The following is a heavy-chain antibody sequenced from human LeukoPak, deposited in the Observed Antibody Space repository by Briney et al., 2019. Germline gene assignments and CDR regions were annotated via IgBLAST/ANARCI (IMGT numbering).Heavy chain of an antibody. V-gene: IGHV3-30*02. J-gene: IGHJ5*02. D-gene: IGHD4-17*01. CDR2: IRSDGTNK. CDR1: RFTFSSFG. CDR3: AKDRVPLYGDLINWFDP. Sequence: PGGSLRLSCAASRFTFSSFGMHWVRQAPGKGLEWVTFIRSDGTNKYYADSVKGRFTISRDNSKNTLYLQMNSLRAEDTAVYYCAKDRVPLYGDLINWFDPWGQGTLVTVSS.